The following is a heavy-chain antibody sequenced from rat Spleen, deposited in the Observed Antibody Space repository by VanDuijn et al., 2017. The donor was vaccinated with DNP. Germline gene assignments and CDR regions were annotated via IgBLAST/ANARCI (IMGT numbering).Heavy chain of an antibody. CDR1: GFTFSDYN. CDR2: ISYDGSST. Sequence: EVQLVESGGGLVQPGRSLKLSCAASGFTFSDYNMAWVRQAPKKGLEWVATISYDGSSTYYRDAVKGRFTISRDKANGSLHLQIDSLRSEDTATYYCTTDRGYYGSSWAFDYWGHGVMVTVSS. D-gene: IGHD1-6*01. V-gene: IGHV5-7*01. CDR3: TTDRGYYGSSWAFDY. J-gene: IGHJ2*01.